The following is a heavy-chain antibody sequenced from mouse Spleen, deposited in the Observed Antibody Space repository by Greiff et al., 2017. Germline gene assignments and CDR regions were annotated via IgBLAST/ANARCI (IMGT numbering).Heavy chain of an antibody. V-gene: IGHV1-69*02. CDR3: TRGAYYRYDDVPWFAY. J-gene: IGHJ3*01. CDR2: IYPSDSYT. Sequence: VQVVESGAELVRPGASVKLSCKASGYTFTSYWINWVKQRPGQGLEWIGNIYPSDSYTNYNQKFKDKATLTVDKSSSTAYMQLSSPTSEDSAVYYCTRGAYYRYDDVPWFAYWGQGTLVTVSA. CDR1: GYTFTSYW. D-gene: IGHD2-14*01.